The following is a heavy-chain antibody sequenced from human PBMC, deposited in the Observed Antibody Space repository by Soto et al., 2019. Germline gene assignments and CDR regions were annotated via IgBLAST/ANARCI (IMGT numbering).Heavy chain of an antibody. Sequence: QVQLQESGPGLVKPSGTLSLTCAVSGGSISSSNWWSWVRQPPGKGLEWIGEIYHSGSTNYNPSLKSRDTISVAKSKNQFSLKLSSVNAADTAVYYCARDRRDGYNPRRGFDYWGQGTLVPVSS. CDR3: ARDRRDGYNPRRGFDY. CDR2: IYHSGST. CDR1: GGSISSSNW. V-gene: IGHV4-4*02. J-gene: IGHJ4*02. D-gene: IGHD5-12*01.